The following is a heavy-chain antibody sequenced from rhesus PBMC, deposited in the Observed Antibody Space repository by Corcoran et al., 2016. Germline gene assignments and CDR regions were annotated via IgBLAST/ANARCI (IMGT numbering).Heavy chain of an antibody. CDR1: GGSISDSYR. J-gene: IGHJ4*01. V-gene: IGHV4S10*01. CDR2: IYGSSTST. CDR3: ASPARYSGYSYFDY. Sequence: QVQLQESGPGVVKPSETLSLTCAVSGGSISDSYRWSWIRQPPGKGLEWIGYIYGSSTSTNYTPSLKSRVTISKDTSKNQFSLKLSSVTAADTAVYYCASPARYSGYSYFDYWGQGVLVTVSS. D-gene: IGHD5-24*01.